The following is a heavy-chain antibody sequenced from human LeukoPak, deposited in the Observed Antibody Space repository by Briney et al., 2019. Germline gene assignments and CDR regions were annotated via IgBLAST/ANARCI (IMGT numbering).Heavy chain of an antibody. J-gene: IGHJ4*02. CDR2: ISSSGSTI. D-gene: IGHD6-19*01. CDR3: AKGDRAVAGNGFFDY. V-gene: IGHV3-48*03. CDR1: GFTFSSYE. Sequence: GGSLRLSCAASGFTFSSYEMNWVRQAPGKGLEWVSYISSSGSTIYYADSVKGRFTISRDNAKNSLYLQMNSLRVEDMALYYCAKGDRAVAGNGFFDYWGQGTLVTVSS.